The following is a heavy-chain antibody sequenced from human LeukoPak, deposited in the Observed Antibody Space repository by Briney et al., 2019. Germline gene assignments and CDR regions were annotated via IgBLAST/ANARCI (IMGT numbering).Heavy chain of an antibody. CDR2: IIPIFCTA. J-gene: IGHJ5*02. V-gene: IGHV1-69*05. D-gene: IGHD6-13*01. Sequence: SVKVSCKASGGTFSSYAISWVRQAPGQGLEWMGGIIPIFCTANYAQKFQGRVTITTDESTSTAYMELSSLRSEDTAVYYCARDGGSSWYFDPWGQGTLVTVSS. CDR1: GGTFSSYA. CDR3: ARDGGSSWYFDP.